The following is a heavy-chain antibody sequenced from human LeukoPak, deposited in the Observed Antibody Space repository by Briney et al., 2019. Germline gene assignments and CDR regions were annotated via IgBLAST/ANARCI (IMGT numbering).Heavy chain of an antibody. D-gene: IGHD3-10*01. J-gene: IGHJ4*02. CDR3: ASPGGDEYYYGSGSQPRDY. CDR2: FNHSGST. Sequence: SATLSLTCAAYGGSFSDYYWTWLRQPPGKGLEWIGKFNHSGSTKYNPSLKSRVTISVDTSKNQCSLKLSSVTAADTAMYYCASPGGDEYYYGSGSQPRDYWGQGTLVTVSS. CDR1: GGSFSDYY. V-gene: IGHV4-34*01.